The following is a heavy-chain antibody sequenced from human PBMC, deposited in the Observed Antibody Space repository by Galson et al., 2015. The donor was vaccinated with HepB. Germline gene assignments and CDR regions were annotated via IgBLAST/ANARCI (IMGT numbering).Heavy chain of an antibody. CDR2: VHGNGDI. CDR3: ASFGGSYIGG. J-gene: IGHJ4*02. V-gene: IGHV3-53*01. CDR1: GFSVNDNN. Sequence: SLRLSCAASGFSVNDNNMCWVRQAPGKGLEWVSVVHGNGDIYYADSVKGRFSTSRDTRMNTLSLHMKSLRAEDTAMYYCASFGGSYIGGWGQGTLVTVSS. D-gene: IGHD3-16*01.